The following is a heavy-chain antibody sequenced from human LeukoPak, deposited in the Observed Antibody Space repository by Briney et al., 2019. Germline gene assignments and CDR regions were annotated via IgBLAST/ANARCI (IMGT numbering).Heavy chain of an antibody. D-gene: IGHD6-13*01. J-gene: IGHJ4*02. CDR3: ASQQIAAAV. CDR2: IYSGGST. V-gene: IGHV3-NL1*01. Sequence: GGSLRLSCAASGFTFSSYGMHWVRQAPGKGLEWVSVIYSGGSTYYADSVKGRFTISRDNSKNTLYLQMNSLRAEDTAVYYCASQQIAAAVWGQGTLVTVSS. CDR1: GFTFSSYG.